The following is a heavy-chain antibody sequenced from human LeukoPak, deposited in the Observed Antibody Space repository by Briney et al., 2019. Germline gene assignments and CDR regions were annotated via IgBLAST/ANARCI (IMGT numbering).Heavy chain of an antibody. J-gene: IGHJ4*02. CDR2: ISAYNGNT. CDR3: ARVIAAAGTYYYFDY. D-gene: IGHD6-13*01. CDR1: GYTFRNYG. Sequence: GASVKVSCKASGYTFRNYGITWVRQAPGQGLEWMGWISAYNGNTNYAQKLQGRVTMTTDTSTSTAYMELRSLRSDDTAVYYCARVIAAAGTYYYFDYWGQGTLVTVSS. V-gene: IGHV1-18*01.